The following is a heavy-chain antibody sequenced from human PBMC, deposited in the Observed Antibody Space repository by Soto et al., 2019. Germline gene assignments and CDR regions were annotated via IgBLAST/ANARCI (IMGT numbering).Heavy chain of an antibody. Sequence: GGSLRLSCAASGFTFSSYAMSWVRQAPGKGLEWVSAISGSGGSTYYADSVKGRFTISRDNSKNTLYLQMNSLRAEDTAVYYCAKSRQWLPNYYYMDVWGKGTTVTVSS. CDR3: AKSRQWLPNYYYMDV. CDR2: ISGSGGST. D-gene: IGHD6-19*01. CDR1: GFTFSSYA. J-gene: IGHJ6*03. V-gene: IGHV3-23*01.